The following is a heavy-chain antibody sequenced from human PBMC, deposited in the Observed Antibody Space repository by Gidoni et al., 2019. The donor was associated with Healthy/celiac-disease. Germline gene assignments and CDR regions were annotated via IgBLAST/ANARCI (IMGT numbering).Heavy chain of an antibody. D-gene: IGHD3-22*01. CDR3: ATVGGSSGFYGMDV. J-gene: IGHJ6*02. CDR1: GFTFRSYS. V-gene: IGHV3-48*02. CDR2: ITSSSSTI. Sequence: EVQLVESGGGLVQPGGSLRLSCAASGFTFRSYSMNWVRQAPGKGLEWVSYITSSSSTIYYADSVKGRFTISRDNAKNSLYLQMNSLRDEDTAVYYCATVGGSSGFYGMDVWGQGTTVTVSS.